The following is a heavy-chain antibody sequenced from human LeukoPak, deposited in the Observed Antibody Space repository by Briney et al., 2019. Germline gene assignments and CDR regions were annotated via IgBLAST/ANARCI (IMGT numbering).Heavy chain of an antibody. CDR2: ISGSGHDI. V-gene: IGHV3-11*01. D-gene: IGHD3/OR15-3a*01. J-gene: IGHJ4*02. Sequence: PGGSLRLSCATSGFIFSGYYMSWIRQAPGKGLEWVSYISGSGHDIPYADSVKGRFTISRDNAKGSLYLQMNSLTAADTAVYYCGTHAGRTGSDDWGQGTLVTVSS. CDR1: GFIFSGYY. CDR3: GTHAGRTGSDD.